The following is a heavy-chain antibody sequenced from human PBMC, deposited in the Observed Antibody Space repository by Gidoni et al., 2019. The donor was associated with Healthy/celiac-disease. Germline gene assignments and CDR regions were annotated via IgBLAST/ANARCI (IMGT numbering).Heavy chain of an antibody. CDR2: ISWNSGSI. D-gene: IGHD3-10*01. CDR1: GFTLDDYA. V-gene: IGHV3-9*01. J-gene: IGHJ3*02. Sequence: EVQLVESGGGVVQPGRSLRLSGAASGFTLDDYAMQWVRQAPGKGLELFSGISWNSGSIGYADSVKGRFTISRDNAKNSLYLQMNSLRAEDTALYYCAKEGTMVRGVDAFDIWGQGTMVTVSS. CDR3: AKEGTMVRGVDAFDI.